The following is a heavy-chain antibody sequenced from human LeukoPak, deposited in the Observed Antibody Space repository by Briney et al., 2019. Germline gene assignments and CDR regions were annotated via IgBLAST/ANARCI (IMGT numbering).Heavy chain of an antibody. D-gene: IGHD6-13*01. CDR2: INPNSGGT. Sequence: GASVKVSCKASGYTFTGYYMHWVRQAPGQGLEWMGWINPNSGGTNYAQKFQGRVTMTRDTSISTAYMELSRLRSDDTAVYYCARDEAAAGNPAFDYWGQGTLVTVSS. CDR1: GYTFTGYY. V-gene: IGHV1-2*02. CDR3: ARDEAAAGNPAFDY. J-gene: IGHJ4*02.